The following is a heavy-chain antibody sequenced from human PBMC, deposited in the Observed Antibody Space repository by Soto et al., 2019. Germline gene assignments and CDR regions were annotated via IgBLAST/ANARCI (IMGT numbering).Heavy chain of an antibody. V-gene: IGHV1-18*01. D-gene: IGHD6-13*01. CDR3: ARDAAAGLNDY. J-gene: IGHJ4*02. CDR1: GYTFTSYA. CDR2: ISAYNGNT. Sequence: QVQLVQPGAEVKKPGASVKVSCKASGYTFTSYAISWVRQAPGQGLEWMGWISAYNGNTNYAQNFQGRVTMTTDTSTTTAYMELRSLRSDDTAVYYCARDAAAGLNDYWGQGTLVTVSS.